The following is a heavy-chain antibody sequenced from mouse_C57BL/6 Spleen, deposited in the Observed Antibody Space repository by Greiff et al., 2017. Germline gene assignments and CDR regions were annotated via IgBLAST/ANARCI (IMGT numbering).Heavy chain of an antibody. D-gene: IGHD2-14*01. CDR3: ARGKVLSFDY. Sequence: VQLQQSGAELVRPGTSVQVSCKASGYAFTNYLIEWVKQRPGQGLEWIGVINPGSGGTNYNEKFKGKATLTADKSSSTAYMQLSSLTSEDSAVYFCARGKVLSFDYWGQGTTLTVSS. J-gene: IGHJ2*01. V-gene: IGHV1-54*01. CDR2: INPGSGGT. CDR1: GYAFTNYL.